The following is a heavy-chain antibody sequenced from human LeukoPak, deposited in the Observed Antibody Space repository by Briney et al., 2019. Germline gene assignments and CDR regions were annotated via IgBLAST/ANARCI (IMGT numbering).Heavy chain of an antibody. V-gene: IGHV3-23*01. Sequence: GGSLRLSCAASGFTFSSYAMSWVRQAPGKGLEWVSAVSGSGSTTYYADSVKGRFTISRDNSKNTLYPQMNSLRLEHTAVYHCAKHPKTAAPPRNHHWGQGPLLTVSS. J-gene: IGHJ5*02. CDR2: VSGSGSTT. CDR3: AKHPKTAAPPRNHH. D-gene: IGHD6-13*01. CDR1: GFTFSSYA.